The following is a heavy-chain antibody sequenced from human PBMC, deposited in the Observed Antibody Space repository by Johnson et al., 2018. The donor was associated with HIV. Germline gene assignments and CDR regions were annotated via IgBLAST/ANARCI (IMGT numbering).Heavy chain of an antibody. J-gene: IGHJ3*01. D-gene: IGHD6-6*01. V-gene: IGHV3-7*05. Sequence: VQLVESGGGLVQPGGSLRLSCADSGFTFSSYWMNWVRQAPGKGLEWLANITQDGSEKYYVDSVKGRFTISRDNAKNSLYLQMNSLRADDTAVYYCARMKTARQNAFDVWGQGTMVTVSS. CDR1: GFTFSSYW. CDR2: ITQDGSEK. CDR3: ARMKTARQNAFDV.